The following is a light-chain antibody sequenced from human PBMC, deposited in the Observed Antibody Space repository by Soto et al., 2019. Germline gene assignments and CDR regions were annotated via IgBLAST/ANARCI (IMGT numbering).Light chain of an antibody. Sequence: VLTQSPGTLSLSPEERVTIQCLPSQSVSSTSLAWYQQKPGQTPRLLIYGASSRATGTPDRISGGGSGTHFTLTISRLEPEDFAVYYCQHYVTSSITFGQGTRLEIK. V-gene: IGKV3-20*01. CDR2: GAS. J-gene: IGKJ5*01. CDR3: QHYVTSSIT. CDR1: QSVSSTS.